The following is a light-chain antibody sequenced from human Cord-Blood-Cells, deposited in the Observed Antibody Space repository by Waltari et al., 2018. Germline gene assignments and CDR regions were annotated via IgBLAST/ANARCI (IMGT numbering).Light chain of an antibody. CDR1: ALPKQY. V-gene: IGLV3-25*02. CDR3: QSADSSGTPWV. CDR2: KDS. J-gene: IGLJ3*02. Sequence: SSELTQPPTVSVSPRPTARTPCSGDALPKQYAYWYQQKPGQSPVLVIYKDSERPSGIPERFSGSSSGTTVTLTISGVQAEDEADYYCQSADSSGTPWVFGGGTKLTVL.